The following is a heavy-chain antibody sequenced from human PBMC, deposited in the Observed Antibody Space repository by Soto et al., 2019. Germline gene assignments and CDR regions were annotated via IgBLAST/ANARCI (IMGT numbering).Heavy chain of an antibody. J-gene: IGHJ6*02. D-gene: IGHD6-6*01. CDR1: GGTFSSYA. CDR2: IIPIFGTA. Sequence: SVKVSCKASGGTFSSYAISWVRQAPGQGLEWMGGIIPIFGTANYAQKFQGRVTITADESTSTAYMELSSLRSEDTAVYYCARDVGNSSSSYYYYGMDVWGQGTTVTVLL. V-gene: IGHV1-69*13. CDR3: ARDVGNSSSSYYYYGMDV.